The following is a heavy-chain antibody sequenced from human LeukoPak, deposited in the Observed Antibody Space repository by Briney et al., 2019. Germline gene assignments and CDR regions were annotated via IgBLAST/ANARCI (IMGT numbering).Heavy chain of an antibody. D-gene: IGHD5-18*01. CDR3: ARGHTAMVPFDP. CDR1: GYTFTSYD. V-gene: IGHV1-8*01. CDR2: MNPNSGNT. J-gene: IGHJ5*02. Sequence: ASVKVSCRASGYTFTSYDINWVRQATGQGLEWMGWMNPNSGNTGYAQKFQGRVTMTRNTSISTAYMELSSLRSEDTAVYYCARGHTAMVPFDPWGQGTLVTVPS.